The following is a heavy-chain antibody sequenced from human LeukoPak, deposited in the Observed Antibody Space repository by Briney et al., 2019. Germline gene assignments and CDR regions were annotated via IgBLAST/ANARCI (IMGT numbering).Heavy chain of an antibody. D-gene: IGHD3-10*01. Sequence: SQTLSLTCTVSGGSISSGGYYWSWIRQRPGKGLEWIGYIYYSGSTYYNPSLKSRVTISVDTSKNQFSLKLSSVTAADTAVYYCARRGERFGELLTFDYWGQGTLVTVSS. J-gene: IGHJ4*02. CDR3: ARRGERFGELLTFDY. V-gene: IGHV4-31*03. CDR1: GGSISSGGYY. CDR2: IYYSGST.